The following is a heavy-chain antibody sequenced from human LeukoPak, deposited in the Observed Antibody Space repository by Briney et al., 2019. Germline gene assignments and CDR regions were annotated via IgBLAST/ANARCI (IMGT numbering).Heavy chain of an antibody. J-gene: IGHJ4*02. CDR1: GGPISSGDYY. CDR3: ARGYYDILTGYYTGYFDY. D-gene: IGHD3-9*01. CDR2: IYYSEST. V-gene: IGHV4-30-4*08. Sequence: SETLSLTCTVSGGPISSGDYYWSWIRQPPGKGLEWIGYIYYSESTYYNPSLKSRVTISVDTSKNQFSLKLSSVTAADTAVYYCARGYYDILTGYYTGYFDYWGQGTLVTVSS.